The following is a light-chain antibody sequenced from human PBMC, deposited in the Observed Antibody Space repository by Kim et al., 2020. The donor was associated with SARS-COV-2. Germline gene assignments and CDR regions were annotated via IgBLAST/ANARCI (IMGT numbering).Light chain of an antibody. V-gene: IGKV3-15*01. CDR2: GAS. CDR1: QSVSSN. J-gene: IGKJ4*01. Sequence: EIVMTQAPATLSVSPGERATLSCRASQSVSSNLAWYQQKPGQAPRLLIYGASTRATGIPARFSGSGSGTEFTLTISSLQSEDFAVYYCQQYNNWPLHVGGGTKFDIK. CDR3: QQYNNWPLH.